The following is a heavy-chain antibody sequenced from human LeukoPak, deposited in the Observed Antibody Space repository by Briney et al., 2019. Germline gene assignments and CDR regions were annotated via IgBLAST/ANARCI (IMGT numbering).Heavy chain of an antibody. CDR1: GFTFSSYW. D-gene: IGHD2-2*01. CDR3: ARRVQGTSSPYYFDY. V-gene: IGHV3-74*01. Sequence: GGPLRLSCAASGFTFSSYWMHWVRQAPGKGLVWVSRINSDGSSTTYADSVKGRFTISRDNAKHTLYLQMNSLRAEDTAMYYCARRVQGTSSPYYFDYWGQGTLVTVSS. CDR2: INSDGSST. J-gene: IGHJ4*02.